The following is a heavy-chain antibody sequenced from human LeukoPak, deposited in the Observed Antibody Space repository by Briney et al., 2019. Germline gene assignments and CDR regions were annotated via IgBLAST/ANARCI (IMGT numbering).Heavy chain of an antibody. CDR1: VFSVTNNS. V-gene: IGHV3-66*01. J-gene: IGHJ3*02. CDR3: ATSSRNWGPDGFDI. CDR2: IFGGGDT. D-gene: IGHD7-27*01. Sequence: GGSLRLSCEASVFSVTNNSMSWVRQAPRKGLEWVSHIFGGGDTYYADSVRGRFTISRDSSKNTLYLQMNSLRAEDTAVYYCATSSRNWGPDGFDIWGQGIMVTVSS.